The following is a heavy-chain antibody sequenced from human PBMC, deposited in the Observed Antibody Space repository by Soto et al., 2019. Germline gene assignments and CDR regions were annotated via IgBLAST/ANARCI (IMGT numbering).Heavy chain of an antibody. Sequence: GGSLRLSCETSGFTISGCSMNWVRQAPGKGLEWVANINQDGSEKYYVDSVKGRFTISRDNAENSLYLQINNLTTEDTAVYYCARLHDYHDYRCWFGPWGQGTLVTVSS. CDR1: GFTISGCS. V-gene: IGHV3-7*01. CDR3: ARLHDYHDYRCWFGP. J-gene: IGHJ5*02. CDR2: INQDGSEK. D-gene: IGHD4-17*01.